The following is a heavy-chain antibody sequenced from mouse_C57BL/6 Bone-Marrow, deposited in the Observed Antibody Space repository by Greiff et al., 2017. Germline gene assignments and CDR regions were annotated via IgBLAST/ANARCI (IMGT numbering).Heavy chain of an antibody. Sequence: QVQLQQPGAELVKPGASVKVSCKASGYTFTSYWMHWVKQRPGQGLEWIGRIHPSDSDTNYNQKFKGKATLTVDKSSSTAYMQLSSLTSEDSAVYYCAMSLYYSNPYYYAMDYWGQGTSVTVSS. D-gene: IGHD2-5*01. J-gene: IGHJ4*01. CDR2: IHPSDSDT. CDR3: AMSLYYSNPYYYAMDY. CDR1: GYTFTSYW. V-gene: IGHV1-74*01.